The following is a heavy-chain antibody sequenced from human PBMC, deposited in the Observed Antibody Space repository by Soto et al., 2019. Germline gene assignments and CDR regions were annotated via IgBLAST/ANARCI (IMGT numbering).Heavy chain of an antibody. Sequence: PGETLKISCQASGYIFSSYWLDWVRQMPGKGLEWMGIIFPDDSETRYSPSCQGKVSISVDKSSSTAYLQWSGLKASDTAMYYCVRGHWSFDYWGQGTVVTVSS. CDR2: IFPDDSET. CDR1: GYIFSSYW. D-gene: IGHD2-8*02. CDR3: VRGHWSFDY. V-gene: IGHV5-51*01. J-gene: IGHJ4*02.